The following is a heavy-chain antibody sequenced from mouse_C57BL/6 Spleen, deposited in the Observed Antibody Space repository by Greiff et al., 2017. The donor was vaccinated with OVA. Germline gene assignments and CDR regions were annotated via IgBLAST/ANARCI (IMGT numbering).Heavy chain of an antibody. J-gene: IGHJ2*01. V-gene: IGHV1-69*01. Sequence: QVQLKQPGAELVMPGASVKLSCKASGYTFTSYWMHWVKQRPGQGLEWIGEIDPSDSYTNYNQKFKGKSTLTVDKSSSTAYMQLSSLTSEDSAVYYCAQLRGPFDYWGQGTTLTVSS. CDR3: AQLRGPFDY. CDR1: GYTFTSYW. D-gene: IGHD1-1*01. CDR2: IDPSDSYT.